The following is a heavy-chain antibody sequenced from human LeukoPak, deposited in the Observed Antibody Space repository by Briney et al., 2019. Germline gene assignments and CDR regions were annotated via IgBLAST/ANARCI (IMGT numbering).Heavy chain of an antibody. CDR3: ARAHRLCSGGFCYATDY. V-gene: IGHV1-2*02. D-gene: IGHD2-15*01. CDR1: GYTFTSYD. J-gene: IGHJ4*02. Sequence: GASVKVSCKASGYTFTSYDINWVRQATGQGLEWMGWINPNSGDTNYAQKFQGRVTMTRDTSISTAYMELSNLRSDDTAVYYCARAHRLCSGGFCYATDYWGQGTLVTVSS. CDR2: INPNSGDT.